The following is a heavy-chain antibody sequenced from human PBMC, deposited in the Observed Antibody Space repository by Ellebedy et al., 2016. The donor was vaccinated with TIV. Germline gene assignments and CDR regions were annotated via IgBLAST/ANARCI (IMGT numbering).Heavy chain of an antibody. J-gene: IGHJ2*01. CDR2: IKSKTDGGTT. Sequence: GGSLRLXXAASGFTFSSYGMHWVRQAPGKGLEWVGRIKSKTDGGTTDYAAPVKGRFTISRDDSKNTLYLQMNSLKTEDTAVYYCTTDRGTATPHPYWYFDLWGRGTLVTVSS. V-gene: IGHV3-15*01. CDR1: GFTFSSYG. D-gene: IGHD2-21*02. CDR3: TTDRGTATPHPYWYFDL.